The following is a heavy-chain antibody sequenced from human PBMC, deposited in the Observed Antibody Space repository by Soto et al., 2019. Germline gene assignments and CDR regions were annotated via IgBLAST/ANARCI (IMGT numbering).Heavy chain of an antibody. D-gene: IGHD3-9*01. J-gene: IGHJ2*01. CDR1: GGSFTGYY. CDR2: INDLGSI. V-gene: IGHV4-34*01. CDR3: ARGSTDILTAAPWVWYFDL. Sequence: QVQLQPWGAGPLRPLETLSLPCGVSGGSFTGYYWALIRQTPRKGLEGISEINDLGSINYNPSLKSRVTISVATSTNHYSLTLRSVTAPDTASYYCARGSTDILTAAPWVWYFDLWGSGTRFT.